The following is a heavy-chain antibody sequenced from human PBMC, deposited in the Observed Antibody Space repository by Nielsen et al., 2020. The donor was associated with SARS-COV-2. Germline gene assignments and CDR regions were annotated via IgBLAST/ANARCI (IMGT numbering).Heavy chain of an antibody. V-gene: IGHV4-34*01. Sequence: SETLSLTCAVYGGSFSGHYWSWIRQPPGKGLEWIGEINHSGSTNYNPSLRSRVTISVDTSKNQFSLKLSSVTAADTAVYYCARDPAPGYWGQGTLVTVSS. CDR1: GGSFSGHY. CDR3: ARDPAPGY. CDR2: INHSGST. J-gene: IGHJ4*02.